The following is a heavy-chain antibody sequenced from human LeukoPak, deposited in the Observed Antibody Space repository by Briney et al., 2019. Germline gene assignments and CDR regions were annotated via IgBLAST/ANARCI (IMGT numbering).Heavy chain of an antibody. CDR2: ISSSSSYI. CDR3: ARLEMATTTIDY. CDR1: GFTFSSYS. Sequence: PGGSLRLSSAASGFTFSSYSMNWVRQAPGKGLEWVSSISSSSSYIYYADSVKGRFTISRDNAKNSLYLQMNSLRAEDTAVYYCARLEMATTTIDYWGQGTLVTVSS. D-gene: IGHD5-24*01. J-gene: IGHJ4*02. V-gene: IGHV3-21*01.